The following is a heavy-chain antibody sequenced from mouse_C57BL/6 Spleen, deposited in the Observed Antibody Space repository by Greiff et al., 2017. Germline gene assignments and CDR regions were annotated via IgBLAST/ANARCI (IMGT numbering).Heavy chain of an antibody. D-gene: IGHD5-1-1*01. CDR3: ARGYTSRDY. J-gene: IGHJ4*01. V-gene: IGHV1-7*01. Sequence: VQLQQSGAELAKPGASVKLSCKASGYTFTSYWMHWVKQRPGQGLDWIGYINPSSGYTKYNQKFKGKATLTADKSSSTADMQLSSLTYVDSAVYYCARGYTSRDYWGQGTSCTVSS. CDR1: GYTFTSYW. CDR2: INPSSGYT.